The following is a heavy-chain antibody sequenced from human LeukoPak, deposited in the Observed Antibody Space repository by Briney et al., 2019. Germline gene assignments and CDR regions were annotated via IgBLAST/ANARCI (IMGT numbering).Heavy chain of an antibody. CDR2: INHSGTT. J-gene: IGHJ6*03. V-gene: IGHV4-34*01. CDR1: GGSFSGYY. D-gene: IGHD6-13*01. CDR3: ANSRGSSNSLWYYYMDV. Sequence: PSETLSLTCAVYGGSFSGYYWSWIRQPPGKGLEWIGEINHSGTTNYNPSLKSRVTISIDTAKNQFSLRLSSVTAADTAVYYCANSRGSSNSLWYYYMDVWGKGTTVTVSS.